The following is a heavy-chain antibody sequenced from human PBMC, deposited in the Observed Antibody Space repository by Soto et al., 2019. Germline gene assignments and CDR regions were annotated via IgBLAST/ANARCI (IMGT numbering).Heavy chain of an antibody. V-gene: IGHV1-18*04. J-gene: IGHJ4*02. CDR1: GYTFTSYG. D-gene: IGHD3-22*01. Sequence: QVQLVHSGAEVKKPGASVKVSCKASGYTFTSYGISWVRQAPGQGPEWMGWISGHTGNTNQPQSLQGRVTMTTDTSRNTAYMELRSLRSDDTAVYYCARHRFNYYDNTVYYYFDYWGQGTLVTVSS. CDR2: ISGHTGNT. CDR3: ARHRFNYYDNTVYYYFDY.